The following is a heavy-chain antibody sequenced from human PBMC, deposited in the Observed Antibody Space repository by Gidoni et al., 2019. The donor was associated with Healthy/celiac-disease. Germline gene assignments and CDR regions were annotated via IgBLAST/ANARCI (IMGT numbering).Heavy chain of an antibody. Sequence: EVQLVESGGGLVQPGGSLRLSCAASGFTFSSYDMHWVRQATGKGLEWVSAIGTAGDTYYPGSVKGRFTISRENAKNSLYLQMNSLRAGDTAVYYCARQTTYYDILTGYSLGYFDLWGRGTLVTVSS. CDR2: IGTAGDT. J-gene: IGHJ2*01. V-gene: IGHV3-13*01. CDR1: GFTFSSYD. D-gene: IGHD3-9*01. CDR3: ARQTTYYDILTGYSLGYFDL.